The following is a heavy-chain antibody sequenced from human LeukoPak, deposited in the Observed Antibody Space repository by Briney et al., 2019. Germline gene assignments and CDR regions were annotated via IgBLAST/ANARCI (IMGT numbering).Heavy chain of an antibody. CDR1: DGSISSSNW. Sequence: SETLSLTCAVSDGSISSSNWWSWVRQPPGRGLEWIGEIYHSGSTNYNPSLKSRVTISVDKSKNQFSLKLSSVTAADTAVYYCTRAYSNYPWYFDYWGQGTLVTVSS. J-gene: IGHJ4*02. CDR2: IYHSGST. CDR3: TRAYSNYPWYFDY. V-gene: IGHV4-4*02. D-gene: IGHD4-11*01.